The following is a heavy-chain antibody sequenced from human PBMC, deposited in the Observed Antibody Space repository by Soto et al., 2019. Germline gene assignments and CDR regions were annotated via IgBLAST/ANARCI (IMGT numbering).Heavy chain of an antibody. J-gene: IGHJ4*02. CDR1: GGSISSGGYS. V-gene: IGHV4-30-2*01. CDR2: IYHSGST. Sequence: PSETLSLTCAVSGGSISSGGYSWSWIRQPPGKGLEWIGYIYHSGSTYYADSVKGRFTISRDNSKNTLYLQMNSLRAEDTAVYYCARDLGSYGPKYYFDYWGQGTLVTVSS. D-gene: IGHD3-16*01. CDR3: ARDLGSYGPKYYFDY.